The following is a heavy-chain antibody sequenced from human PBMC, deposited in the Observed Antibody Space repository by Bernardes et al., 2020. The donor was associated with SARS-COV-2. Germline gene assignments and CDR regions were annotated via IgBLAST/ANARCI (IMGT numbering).Heavy chain of an antibody. CDR2: IILILGTA. Sequence: SVKVSCKVSGGTFSSYAVSWVRQAPGQGLEWMGGIILILGTANYAQKFQGRVTITADESTSTAYMDLSSLTSEDTAVHFCARGRVAAAIPYYYFGMDVWGQGTTVTVSS. V-gene: IGHV1-69*13. D-gene: IGHD6-13*01. CDR3: ARGRVAAAIPYYYFGMDV. J-gene: IGHJ6*02. CDR1: GGTFSSYA.